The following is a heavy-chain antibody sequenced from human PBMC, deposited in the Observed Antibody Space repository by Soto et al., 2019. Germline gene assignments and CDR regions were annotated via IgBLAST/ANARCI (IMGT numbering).Heavy chain of an antibody. Sequence: SETLSLTWTGSGGSISSGDYYGSWVRQHPGKGLERIGYIYHSGSTYYNPSLKSRVTISVDTSKNQFSLKLSSVTAADTAVYYCARDVRPAHTNWFDPWGQGTLVTVS. D-gene: IGHD2-8*01. J-gene: IGHJ5*02. CDR2: IYHSGST. CDR1: GGSISSGDYY. CDR3: ARDVRPAHTNWFDP. V-gene: IGHV4-31*02.